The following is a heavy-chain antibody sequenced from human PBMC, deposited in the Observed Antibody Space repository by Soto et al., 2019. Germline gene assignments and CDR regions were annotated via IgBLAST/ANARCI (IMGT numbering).Heavy chain of an antibody. CDR2: IYNSATT. J-gene: IGHJ3*02. V-gene: IGHV4-31*03. CDR1: SGPINSGAYY. Sequence: PSETLSLTCTVSSGPINSGAYYWSWIRQHPGKGLEWIAYIYNSATTHYNPSLKSRITISLDTSKNQFSLKLSSVTAADTAVYYCARGGTTVITFAFDIWGQGTMVTVSS. CDR3: ARGGTTVITFAFDI. D-gene: IGHD4-17*01.